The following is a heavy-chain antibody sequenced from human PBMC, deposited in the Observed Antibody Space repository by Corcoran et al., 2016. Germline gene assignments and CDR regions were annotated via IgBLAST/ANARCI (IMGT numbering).Heavy chain of an antibody. V-gene: IGHV4-34*01. CDR3: AREEGRTGVGATQGVDY. CDR2: INHSGST. Sequence: QVQLQQWGAGLLKPSETLSLTCAVYGGSFSGYYWSWIRQPPGKGLEWIGEINHSGSTNYNPSLKSRVTISVDTSKNQFSLKLSSVTAADTAVYYCAREEGRTGVGATQGVDYWGQGTLVTVSS. D-gene: IGHD1-26*01. J-gene: IGHJ4*02. CDR1: GGSFSGYY.